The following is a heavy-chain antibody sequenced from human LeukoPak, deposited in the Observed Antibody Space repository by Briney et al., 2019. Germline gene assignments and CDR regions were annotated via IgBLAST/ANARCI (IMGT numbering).Heavy chain of an antibody. D-gene: IGHD5-24*01. CDR2: IYYSGSS. J-gene: IGHJ4*02. CDR3: ARNRDGYNSFDY. Sequence: SQTLSLTCTVSGGSISSGGYYWSWNRQHPGNGLEWIGYIYYSGSSYYNPSLRSRVTISVDTSKNHFSLKLSSVAAADTAVYYCARNRDGYNSFDYWGQGTLVTVSS. V-gene: IGHV4-31*03. CDR1: GGSISSGGYY.